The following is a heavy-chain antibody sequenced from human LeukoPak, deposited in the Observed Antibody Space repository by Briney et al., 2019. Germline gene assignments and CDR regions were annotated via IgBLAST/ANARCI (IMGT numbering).Heavy chain of an antibody. V-gene: IGHV4-38-2*02. J-gene: IGHJ6*03. CDR3: ARRGHYYYMDV. D-gene: IGHD3-10*01. Sequence: SETLSLTCTVSGYSISSGYYWGWIRQPPGKGLEWIGSIYHSGSTYYNPSLKSRVTISVDTSKNQFSLKLSSVTAADTAVYYCARRGHYYYMDVWAKGPRSPSP. CDR2: IYHSGST. CDR1: GYSISSGYY.